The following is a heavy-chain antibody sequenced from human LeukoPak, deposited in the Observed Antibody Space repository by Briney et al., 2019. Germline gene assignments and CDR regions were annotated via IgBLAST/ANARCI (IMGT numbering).Heavy chain of an antibody. Sequence: GGSLRLSCAASGFIFSSAVMSWVRQAPGKGLEWVSSISSSSSYIYYADSVKGRFTISRDNAKNSLYLQMNSLRAEDTAVYYCARDLDGTENWGQGTLVTVSS. CDR2: ISSSSSYI. D-gene: IGHD1-1*01. J-gene: IGHJ4*02. V-gene: IGHV3-21*01. CDR1: GFIFSSAV. CDR3: ARDLDGTEN.